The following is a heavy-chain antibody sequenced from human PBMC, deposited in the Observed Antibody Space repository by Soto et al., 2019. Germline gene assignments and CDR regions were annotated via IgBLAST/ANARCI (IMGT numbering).Heavy chain of an antibody. CDR1: GFTFSSYS. CDR2: ISSSSSYI. CDR3: ARDRGDSSSPPGGDS. Sequence: EVQLVESGGGLVKPGGSLRLSCAASGFTFSSYSMNWVRQAPGKGLEWVSSISSSSSYIYYADSVKGRFTISRDNAKNSLYLQMNSLRAEDTAVYYCARDRGDSSSPPGGDSLGQGTLVTVSS. V-gene: IGHV3-21*01. D-gene: IGHD6-6*01. J-gene: IGHJ5*02.